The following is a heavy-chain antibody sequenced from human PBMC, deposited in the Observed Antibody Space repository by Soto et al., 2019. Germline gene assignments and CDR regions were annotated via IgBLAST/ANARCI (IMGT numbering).Heavy chain of an antibody. CDR2: MNPATGNT. CDR1: GYTFTSFD. D-gene: IGHD6-13*01. CDR3: AGGGDTSTWYELDF. J-gene: IGHJ4*02. V-gene: IGHV1-8*01. Sequence: QVQLVQSGAEVTKPGASVKVSCKASGYTFTSFDINWVRQAPGQGLERMRWMNPATGNTGYAQKLQGRVTMTRNTSINTAYMELSSLRSEDTAVYFCAGGGDTSTWYELDFWGQGVLVTVSS.